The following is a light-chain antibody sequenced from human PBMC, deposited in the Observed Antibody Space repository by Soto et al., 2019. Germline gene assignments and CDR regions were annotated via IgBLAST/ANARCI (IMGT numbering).Light chain of an antibody. V-gene: IGLV2-14*03. CDR3: SSYGASSTL. CDR2: DVS. J-gene: IGLJ2*01. CDR1: STDLGSYNY. Sequence: QSVLTQPASLSGSPGQSITISCTGTSTDLGSYNYVSWYQQHPGKAPKLMIFDVSYRPSGISDRFSGSKSGNTASLTISGLQPEDEADYYCSSYGASSTLFGGGTKLAVL.